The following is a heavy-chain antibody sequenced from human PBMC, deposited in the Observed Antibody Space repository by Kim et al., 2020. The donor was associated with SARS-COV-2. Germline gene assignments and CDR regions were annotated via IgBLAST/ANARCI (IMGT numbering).Heavy chain of an antibody. J-gene: IGHJ6*02. CDR3: ARPDYGLRPDV. CDR1: GFTFSSYS. V-gene: IGHV3-48*01. CDR2: ISSNSSTK. D-gene: IGHD4-17*01. Sequence: GGSLRLSCAASGFTFSSYSMNWVRQAPGKGLEWVSYISSNSSTKYYADSVKGRFTISRDNAKNSLYLQMNSLRAEDTAVYYCARPDYGLRPDVCYQGTTV.